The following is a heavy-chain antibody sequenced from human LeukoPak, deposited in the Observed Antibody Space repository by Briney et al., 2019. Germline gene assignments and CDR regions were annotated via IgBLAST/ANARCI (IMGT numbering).Heavy chain of an antibody. CDR2: ITGNGNT. J-gene: IGHJ4*02. Sequence: GGSLRLSCVASGFTFSPYTMSWVRQAPGKGLEWVAGITGNGNTYYANSVKGRFSISRDNSKNTVDLQMNSLRVEDTAVYYCAKDYKSGDGYWDFDYWGQGTLVTVSS. V-gene: IGHV3-23*01. CDR1: GFTFSPYT. D-gene: IGHD5-24*01. CDR3: AKDYKSGDGYWDFDY.